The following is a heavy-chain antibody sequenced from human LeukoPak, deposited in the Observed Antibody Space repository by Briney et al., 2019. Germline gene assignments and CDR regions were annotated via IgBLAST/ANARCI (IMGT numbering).Heavy chain of an antibody. CDR2: ISSSGSTI. V-gene: IGHV3-48*04. D-gene: IGHD6-13*01. CDR3: ARDPYSSSWYHAFDI. Sequence: PGGTLRLSCAASGFTFSSYGMNWVRQAPGKGLEWVSYISSSGSTIYYADSVKGRFTISRDNAKNSLYLQMNSLRAEDTAVYYCARDPYSSSWYHAFDIWGQGTMVTVSS. CDR1: GFTFSSYG. J-gene: IGHJ3*02.